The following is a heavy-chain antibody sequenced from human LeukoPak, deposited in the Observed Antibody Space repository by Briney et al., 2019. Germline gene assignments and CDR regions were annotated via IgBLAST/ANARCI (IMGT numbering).Heavy chain of an antibody. CDR1: GFTFDDYG. D-gene: IGHD2-2*01. CDR3: AKDGRYCSSTSCNYYYYMDV. CDR2: IYWNGGST. J-gene: IGHJ6*03. Sequence: PGGSLRLSCAASGFTFDDYGMSWVRPAPGKGLEWVSGIYWNGGSTDYADSVKGRFTTARDNAKNSMYLQMNSLRAEDTALYCCAKDGRYCSSTSCNYYYYMDVWGKGATVTISS. V-gene: IGHV3-20*04.